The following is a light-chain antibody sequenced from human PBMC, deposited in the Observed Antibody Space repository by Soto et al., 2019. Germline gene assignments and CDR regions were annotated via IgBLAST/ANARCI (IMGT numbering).Light chain of an antibody. CDR1: SSDIGSYNY. V-gene: IGLV2-8*01. CDR3: SSSVDTNNLLYV. CDR2: EVS. J-gene: IGLJ1*01. Sequence: QSALAQPPSASGSPGQSVTISCTGTSSDIGSYNYVSWYQQHPGKAPRLLIYEVSQRPSGVPDRFSGSKSANTASLTVSGLQPEDEADYYCSSSVDTNNLLYVFGTGTKVTVL.